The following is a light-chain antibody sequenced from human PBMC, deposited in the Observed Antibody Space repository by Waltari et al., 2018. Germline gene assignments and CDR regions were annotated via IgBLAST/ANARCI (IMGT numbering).Light chain of an antibody. Sequence: QSALTQPRSVPGPPGQSVTTSCTATSSDVGGYNYVSWYQQHPGKAPKLMIYDVSKRPSGVPDRFSGSKSGNTASLTISGLLAEDEADYYCCSYAGSYTWVFGGGTKLTVL. V-gene: IGLV2-11*01. J-gene: IGLJ3*02. CDR2: DVS. CDR3: CSYAGSYTWV. CDR1: SSDVGGYNY.